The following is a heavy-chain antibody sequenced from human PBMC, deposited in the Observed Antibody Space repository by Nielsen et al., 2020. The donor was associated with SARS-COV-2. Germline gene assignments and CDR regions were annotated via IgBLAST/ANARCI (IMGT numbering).Heavy chain of an antibody. CDR3: AKDRPGSSTFIDAFDI. V-gene: IGHV3-21*01. D-gene: IGHD6-6*01. CDR2: ISSSSSYI. J-gene: IGHJ3*02. Sequence: GESLKISCAASGFTFSSYSMNWVRQAPGKGLEWVSSISSSSSYIYYADSVKGRFTISRDNAKNSLYLQMNSLRAEDTAVYYCAKDRPGSSTFIDAFDIWGQGTMVTVSS. CDR1: GFTFSSYS.